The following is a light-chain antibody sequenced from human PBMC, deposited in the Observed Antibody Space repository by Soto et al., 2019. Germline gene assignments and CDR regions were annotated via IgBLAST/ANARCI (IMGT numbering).Light chain of an antibody. CDR2: EGS. J-gene: IGLJ1*01. Sequence: QSALTQPASVSGSPGQSITISCTGTSSDVGSYNLVSWYQQHPGKAPKLRIYEGSKRPSGVSNRFSGSKSGNTASLTISGLQAEDEADYYCCSCAGSSTYVFGTGTKVTGL. CDR3: CSCAGSSTYV. V-gene: IGLV2-23*01. CDR1: SSDVGSYNL.